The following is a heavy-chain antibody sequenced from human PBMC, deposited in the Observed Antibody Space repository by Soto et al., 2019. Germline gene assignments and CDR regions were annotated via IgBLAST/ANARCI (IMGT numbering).Heavy chain of an antibody. Sequence: SETLSLTCTVSGGSISSGGYYWSWIRQHPGTGLEWIGYIYYSGSTYYNPSLKSRVTISVDTSKNQFSLKLSSVTAADTAVYYCARGLLGYCSSTSCYTDRGYYYYGMDVWGQGTTVTVSS. CDR1: GGSISSGGYY. D-gene: IGHD2-2*02. J-gene: IGHJ6*02. CDR3: ARGLLGYCSSTSCYTDRGYYYYGMDV. CDR2: IYYSGST. V-gene: IGHV4-31*03.